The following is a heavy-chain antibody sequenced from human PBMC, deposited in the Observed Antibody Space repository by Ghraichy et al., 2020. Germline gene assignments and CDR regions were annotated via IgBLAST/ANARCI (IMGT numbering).Heavy chain of an antibody. D-gene: IGHD1-26*01. J-gene: IGHJ4*02. CDR3: ASKWELQD. V-gene: IGHV3-74*01. Sequence: GSLRLSCAASGLTFSRDWMHWVRQTPGKGLVWVSRISSDGSSISYADSVKGRFTTSRDNAKNTLYLQMNSLRAEDTAVYYCASKWELQDWGQGTLVTVSS. CDR2: ISSDGSSI. CDR1: GLTFSRDW.